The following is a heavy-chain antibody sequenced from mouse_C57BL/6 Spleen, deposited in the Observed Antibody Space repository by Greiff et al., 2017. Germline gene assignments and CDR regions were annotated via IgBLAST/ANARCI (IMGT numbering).Heavy chain of an antibody. D-gene: IGHD1-1*01. CDR1: GYTFTSYW. J-gene: IGHJ1*03. V-gene: IGHV1-64*01. CDR3: ARSGDLTTVKAWYFDV. Sequence: QVQLQQSGAELVKPGASVKLSCKASGYTFTSYWMHWVKQRPGQGLEWIGMIHPNSGSTNYNEKFKSKATLTVDKSSSTAYMQLSSLTSEDSAVYYCARSGDLTTVKAWYFDVWGTGTTVTVSS. CDR2: IHPNSGST.